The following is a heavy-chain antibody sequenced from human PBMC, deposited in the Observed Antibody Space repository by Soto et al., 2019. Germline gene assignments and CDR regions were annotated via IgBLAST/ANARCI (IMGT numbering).Heavy chain of an antibody. CDR2: ISAYNGNT. CDR1: GYTFTTYG. J-gene: IGHJ3*02. V-gene: IGHV1-18*01. CDR3: ARGLRYFDLDAFDI. Sequence: QIQLVQSGPEVRKPGASVKVSCKASGYTFTTYGITWVRQAPGQGLEWMGWISAYNGNTNSAQNFQARVTMTTETLXSTAYMELRSLRSDDTAVYYCARGLRYFDLDAFDIWGQGTMVTVSS. D-gene: IGHD3-9*01.